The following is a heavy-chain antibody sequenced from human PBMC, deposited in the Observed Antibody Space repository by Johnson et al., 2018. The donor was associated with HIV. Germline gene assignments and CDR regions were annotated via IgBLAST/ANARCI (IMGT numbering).Heavy chain of an antibody. CDR2: INQDGSEK. CDR3: ASDMSDSAWGDAFDI. CDR1: GFTFSRYW. Sequence: EMQLVESGGGLVQPGGSLRLSCAASGFTFSRYWMSWVRQAPGKGLEWVANINQDGSEKYYVDSVKGRFTISRDNAKNSLYLQMNSLRAEDTAVYYCASDMSDSAWGDAFDIWGQGTMVTVSP. D-gene: IGHD3-16*01. J-gene: IGHJ3*02. V-gene: IGHV3-7*01.